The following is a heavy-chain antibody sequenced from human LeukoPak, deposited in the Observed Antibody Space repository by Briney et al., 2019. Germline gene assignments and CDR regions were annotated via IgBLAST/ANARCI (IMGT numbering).Heavy chain of an antibody. V-gene: IGHV4-59*01. D-gene: IGHD3-10*01. CDR1: GGSISSYY. J-gene: IGHJ6*03. CDR3: ARGLWFGELLSPYYYYYMDV. Sequence: SETLSLTCTVSGGSISSYYWSWIRQPPGKGLEWIGYIYYSGSTNYNPSLKSRVTISVDTSKNQFSLKLSSVTAADTAVHYCARGLWFGELLSPYYYYYMDVWGKGTTVTVSS. CDR2: IYYSGST.